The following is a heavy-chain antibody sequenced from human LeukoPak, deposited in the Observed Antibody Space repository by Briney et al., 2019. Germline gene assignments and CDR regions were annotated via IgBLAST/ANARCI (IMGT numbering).Heavy chain of an antibody. Sequence: SVKVSCKASGGTFISYAISWVRQAPGEGLEWRGGIIPIFGTANYAQKFQGRVTITADESTSTAYMELSSLRSEDTAVYYCARNAVPDRPFSGMDVWGKGTTVTVSS. CDR2: IIPIFGTA. J-gene: IGHJ6*04. D-gene: IGHD2-2*01. CDR1: GGTFISYA. CDR3: ARNAVPDRPFSGMDV. V-gene: IGHV1-69*13.